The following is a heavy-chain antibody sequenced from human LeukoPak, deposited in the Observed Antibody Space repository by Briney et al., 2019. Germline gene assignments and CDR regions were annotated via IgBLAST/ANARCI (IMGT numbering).Heavy chain of an antibody. D-gene: IGHD1-26*01. V-gene: IGHV4-38-2*02. CDR2: IYHSGGT. Sequence: SETLSLTCTVSGYSISSGYYWGWIRQPPGKGLEWIGTIYHSGGTYYNPSLKSRVTISVDTSKNQFSLKLSSVTAADTAVYYCARDDSGSYTSYYYYYMDVWGKGTTVTVSS. J-gene: IGHJ6*03. CDR3: ARDDSGSYTSYYYYYMDV. CDR1: GYSISSGYY.